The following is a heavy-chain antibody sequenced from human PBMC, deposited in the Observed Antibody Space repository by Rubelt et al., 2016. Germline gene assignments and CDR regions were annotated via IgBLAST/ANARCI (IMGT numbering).Heavy chain of an antibody. CDR3: ATDYLGY. CDR1: GFIFSSYW. Sequence: EVQLVESGGGLVQPGGSLRLSCAASGFIFSSYWMSWVRQAPGKGLEWVANIKQDGSEKYYVDSVKGRFTISRDNAKNSLSLQMISLRADDTAVYYCATDYLGYWGQGTLVTVSS. CDR2: IKQDGSEK. V-gene: IGHV3-7*05. J-gene: IGHJ4*02.